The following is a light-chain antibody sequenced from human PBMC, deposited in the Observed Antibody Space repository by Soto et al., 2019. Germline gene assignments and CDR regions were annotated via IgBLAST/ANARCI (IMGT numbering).Light chain of an antibody. Sequence: DIVMTQSPDSLAVSLGERATINCKSSQSVLYSSNNKNYLAWYQQKSGQPPKLLIYWASTRESGVPDRFSGSGSGADFTLTISSLQAEDVAVYYCQQYYTAPLTFGGGNKVEIK. CDR3: QQYYTAPLT. V-gene: IGKV4-1*01. CDR2: WAS. CDR1: QSVLYSSNNKNY. J-gene: IGKJ4*01.